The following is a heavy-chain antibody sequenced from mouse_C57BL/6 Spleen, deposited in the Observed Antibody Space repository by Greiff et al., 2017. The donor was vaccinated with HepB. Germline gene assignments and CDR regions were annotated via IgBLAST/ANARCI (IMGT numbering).Heavy chain of an antibody. J-gene: IGHJ4*01. CDR3: ARGGYDYDRGYYYAMDY. V-gene: IGHV1-63*01. CDR2: IYPGGGYT. Sequence: QVQLQQSGAELVRPGPSVKMSCKASGYTFTNYWIGWAKQRPGHGLEWIGDIYPGGGYTNYNEKFKGKATLTADKSSSTAYMQFSSLTSEDSAIYYCARGGYDYDRGYYYAMDYWGQGTSVTVSS. D-gene: IGHD2-4*01. CDR1: GYTFTNYW.